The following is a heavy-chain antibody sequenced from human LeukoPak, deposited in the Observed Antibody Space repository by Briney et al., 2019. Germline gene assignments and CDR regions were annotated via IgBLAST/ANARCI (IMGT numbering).Heavy chain of an antibody. CDR3: ASDITMVRGVIINEPIGIFDY. J-gene: IGHJ4*02. D-gene: IGHD3-10*01. Sequence: GASVKVSCKASGYTFTGYYMHWVRQAPGQGLEWMGWINPNSGGTNYAQKFQGRVTMTRDTSISTAYMELSRLRSGDTAVYYCASDITMVRGVIINEPIGIFDYWGQGTLVTVSS. CDR1: GYTFTGYY. CDR2: INPNSGGT. V-gene: IGHV1-2*02.